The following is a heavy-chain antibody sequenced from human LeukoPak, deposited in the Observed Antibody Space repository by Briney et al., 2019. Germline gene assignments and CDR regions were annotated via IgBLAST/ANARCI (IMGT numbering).Heavy chain of an antibody. V-gene: IGHV3-30*02. D-gene: IGHD6-13*01. J-gene: IGHJ4*02. Sequence: GGTLRLSCAAYGFTFSSYGMHWVRQAPGKGLEWVAFIRYDGNIKHYADSVKGRFTISRDSSKNTLHLQMNSLRPEDTAVYYCAKGGSSSWDYFDYWGQGTLVTVSS. CDR1: GFTFSSYG. CDR2: IRYDGNIK. CDR3: AKGGSSSWDYFDY.